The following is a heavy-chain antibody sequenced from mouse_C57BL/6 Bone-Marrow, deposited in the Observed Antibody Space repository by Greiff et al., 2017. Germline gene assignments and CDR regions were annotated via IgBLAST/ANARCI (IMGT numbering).Heavy chain of an antibody. CDR3: TRSLMYYGTND. J-gene: IGHJ2*01. CDR2: IDPEDGET. Sequence: EVKLMESGAELVKPGASVKLSCTASGFNIKDYYIHWVKQRTEQGLEWIGRIDPEDGETKYAPKFQDKATITADTSANTAYLQLSSLTSEDTAVYYCTRSLMYYGTNDWGQGTTLTVSS. CDR1: GFNIKDYY. D-gene: IGHD1-1*01. V-gene: IGHV14-2*01.